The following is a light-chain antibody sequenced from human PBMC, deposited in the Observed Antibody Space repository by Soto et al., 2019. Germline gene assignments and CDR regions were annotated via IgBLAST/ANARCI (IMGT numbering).Light chain of an antibody. CDR3: QQYGDLPWT. V-gene: IGKV3-20*01. J-gene: IGKJ1*01. CDR2: GAS. CDR1: QSVSSNY. Sequence: ALTQSPGTLSSSPGERATLSCRASQSVSSNYLAWYQQKPGQAPRLLIYGASSRATGIPDRFSGSGSGTDFTLTIERLESEDFAVYFCQQYGDLPWTFGQGTKVDIK.